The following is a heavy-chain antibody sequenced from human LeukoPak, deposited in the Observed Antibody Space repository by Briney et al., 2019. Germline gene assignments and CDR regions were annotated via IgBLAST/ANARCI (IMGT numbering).Heavy chain of an antibody. V-gene: IGHV3-9*01. J-gene: IGHJ3*02. Sequence: GGSLRLSCAASGFTFDDYAMHWVRQAPGKGLEWVSGIVWNSGSIGYADSVKGRFTISRDNAKNSLYLQMNSLRAEDTALYYCAKDNTAMVFGEAFDIWGQGTMVTVSS. D-gene: IGHD5-18*01. CDR3: AKDNTAMVFGEAFDI. CDR2: IVWNSGSI. CDR1: GFTFDDYA.